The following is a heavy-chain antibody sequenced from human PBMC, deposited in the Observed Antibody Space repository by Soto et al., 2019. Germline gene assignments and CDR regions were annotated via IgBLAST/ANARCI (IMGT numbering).Heavy chain of an antibody. J-gene: IGHJ4*02. CDR2: IYSGGST. Sequence: EVQLVESGGGLVQPGGSLRLSCAASGFTVSSNYMSWVRQAPGKGLEWVSVIYSGGSTYYADSVKGRFTISRDNSKNTLYLQMNSLRAGDTAVYYCARGGGNWNDVGYFDYWGQGTLVTVSS. D-gene: IGHD1-1*01. CDR1: GFTVSSNY. V-gene: IGHV3-66*01. CDR3: ARGGGNWNDVGYFDY.